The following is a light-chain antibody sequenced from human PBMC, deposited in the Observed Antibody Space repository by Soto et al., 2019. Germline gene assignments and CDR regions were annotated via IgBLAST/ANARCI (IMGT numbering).Light chain of an antibody. CDR2: KAS. Sequence: DIQMTQSPSTLSASVGDRVTITCRASQSISSWLAWYQQKPGKAPKLLIYKASSLESGVPSRFSGSGSGTEFTLTMSSLQPEDFATYYCQQYNSYWTFGQGTKVEIK. CDR3: QQYNSYWT. CDR1: QSISSW. V-gene: IGKV1-5*03. J-gene: IGKJ1*01.